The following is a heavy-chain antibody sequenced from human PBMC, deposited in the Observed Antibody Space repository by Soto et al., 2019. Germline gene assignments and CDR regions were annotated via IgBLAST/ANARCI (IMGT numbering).Heavy chain of an antibody. CDR3: ARGDKGGFDL. D-gene: IGHD2-21*02. V-gene: IGHV3-74*01. CDR1: GFTFTYYW. J-gene: IGHJ3*01. CDR2: IHSDGSST. Sequence: EVQLVESEGGLVQRGGSLRLSCAASGFTFTYYWMHWVRQAPGQGLVWVSHIHSDGSSTTYADSVKGRFTISRDNAKNTLEMQMNSLRAEDTAVYYCARGDKGGFDLWGQGTTVTVSS.